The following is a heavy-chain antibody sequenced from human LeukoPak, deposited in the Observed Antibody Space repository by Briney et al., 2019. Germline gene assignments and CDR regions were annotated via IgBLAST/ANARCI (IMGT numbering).Heavy chain of an antibody. Sequence: PGGSLRLSCAASGFTFSSYAMSWVRQAPGKGLEWVSAISGSGGSTYYADSVKGRFTISRDNSKNTMYLQMNSLRAEDTAVYYCVKETVVAKSPCFDYWGQGTLVTVSS. D-gene: IGHD5-12*01. CDR2: ISGSGGST. V-gene: IGHV3-23*01. J-gene: IGHJ4*02. CDR3: VKETVVAKSPCFDY. CDR1: GFTFSSYA.